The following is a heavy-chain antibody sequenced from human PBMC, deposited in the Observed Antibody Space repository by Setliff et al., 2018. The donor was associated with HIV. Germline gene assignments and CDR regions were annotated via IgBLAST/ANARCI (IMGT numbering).Heavy chain of an antibody. Sequence: SETLSLTCAVSGYSISSGYYWGWIRQPPGKGLEWIGSIYHSGRTYYNPSLKSRVTISEDTSKNQFSLKLSSVTAADAAVYYCAREDKVAGTYYWGQGTLVTVS. V-gene: IGHV4-38-2*01. CDR2: IYHSGRT. CDR1: GYSISSGYY. J-gene: IGHJ4*02. CDR3: AREDKVAGTYY. D-gene: IGHD6-19*01.